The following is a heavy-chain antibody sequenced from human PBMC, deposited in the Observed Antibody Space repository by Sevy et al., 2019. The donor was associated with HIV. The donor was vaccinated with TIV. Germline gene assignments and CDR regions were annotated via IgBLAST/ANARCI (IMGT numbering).Heavy chain of an antibody. J-gene: IGHJ4*02. V-gene: IGHV3-64D*06. CDR2: ISSNGGST. CDR3: VKDVGRGYCTGGVCFRIY. D-gene: IGHD2-8*02. Sequence: GSLRLSCSASGFTFSSYAMHWVRQAPGKGLEYVSAISSNGGSTYYADSVKGRFTISRDNSKNTLYLQMSSLRAEDTAVYYCVKDVGRGYCTGGVCFRIYWGQGTLVTVSS. CDR1: GFTFSSYA.